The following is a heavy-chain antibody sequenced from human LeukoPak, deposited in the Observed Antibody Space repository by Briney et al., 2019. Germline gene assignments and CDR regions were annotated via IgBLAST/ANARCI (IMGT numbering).Heavy chain of an antibody. J-gene: IGHJ4*02. V-gene: IGHV4-39*07. D-gene: IGHD3-22*01. CDR1: GGSISSSNYY. CDR3: ARANYYDSSGLRY. CDR2: IYYSGST. Sequence: SETLSLTCTVSGGSISSSNYYWGWIRQPPGTGLEWIGSIYYSGSTYYNPSLKSRVTISVDTSKNQFSLKLSSVTAADTAVYYCARANYYDSSGLRYWGQGTLVTVSS.